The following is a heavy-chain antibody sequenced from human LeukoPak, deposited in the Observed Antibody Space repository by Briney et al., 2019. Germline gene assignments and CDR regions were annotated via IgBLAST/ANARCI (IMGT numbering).Heavy chain of an antibody. Sequence: GGSLRLSCAASGFTFTNYAMTWVRQAPGKGLEWVSVIGASGADTYYSDSAKGRFTVSRDNSQNTLFLHMSSLRAEDTAVYFCARRPRDTSGYYLGAFHDWGQGTTVTVSS. CDR1: GFTFTNYA. CDR3: ARRPRDTSGYYLGAFHD. CDR2: IGASGADT. V-gene: IGHV3-23*01. J-gene: IGHJ3*01. D-gene: IGHD3-22*01.